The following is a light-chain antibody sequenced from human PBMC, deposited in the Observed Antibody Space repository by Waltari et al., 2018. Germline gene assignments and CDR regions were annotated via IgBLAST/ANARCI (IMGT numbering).Light chain of an antibody. CDR1: QSVSKY. J-gene: IGKJ3*01. V-gene: IGKV3-11*01. Sequence: EIVLTQSPVTLSLSPGERATLSCRASQSVSKYLAWYQQKPGQAPRLLIYDASNRATGIPARFSGSGSGTDFILTISSLEPEDFAVYYCQQRSTWPPFTFGPGTTLDI. CDR2: DAS. CDR3: QQRSTWPPFT.